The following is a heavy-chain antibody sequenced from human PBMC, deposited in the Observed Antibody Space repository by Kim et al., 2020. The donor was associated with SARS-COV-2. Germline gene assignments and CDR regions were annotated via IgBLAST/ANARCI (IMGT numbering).Heavy chain of an antibody. Sequence: ASVKVSCKASGYTFTSYAMHWVRQAPGQRLEWMGWINAGNGNTKYSQKFQGRVTITRDTSASTAYMELSSLRSEDTAVYYCARAVYSSGWYPYNWFDPWGQGTLVTVSS. J-gene: IGHJ5*02. V-gene: IGHV1-3*01. CDR3: ARAVYSSGWYPYNWFDP. CDR2: INAGNGNT. CDR1: GYTFTSYA. D-gene: IGHD6-19*01.